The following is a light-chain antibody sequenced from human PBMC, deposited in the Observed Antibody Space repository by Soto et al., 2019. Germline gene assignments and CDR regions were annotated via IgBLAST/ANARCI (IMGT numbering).Light chain of an antibody. CDR2: GAS. CDR3: QQYGSSLFT. J-gene: IGKJ3*01. Sequence: IVSTQSPGTLSLSPGERATLSCRASQSVSSSYLAWYQQRPGQAPRLLIYGASSRATGIPDRFSGSGSGTAFTLTISRLEPEDFAVYYCQQYGSSLFTFGPGTKVDIK. CDR1: QSVSSSY. V-gene: IGKV3-20*01.